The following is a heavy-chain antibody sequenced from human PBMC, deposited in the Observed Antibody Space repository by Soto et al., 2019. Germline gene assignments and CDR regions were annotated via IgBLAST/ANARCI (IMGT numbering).Heavy chain of an antibody. Sequence: EVQLLESGGGLVQPGGSLRLSCAASGFTFSSYAMSWVRRAPGKGLEWVSAISGSGGSTYYADSVKGRFTISRDNSKNTLYLQMNSLRAEDTAVYYCAKDIGYCSGGSCYSHFDYWGQGTLVTVSS. V-gene: IGHV3-23*01. D-gene: IGHD2-15*01. CDR1: GFTFSSYA. CDR3: AKDIGYCSGGSCYSHFDY. CDR2: ISGSGGST. J-gene: IGHJ4*02.